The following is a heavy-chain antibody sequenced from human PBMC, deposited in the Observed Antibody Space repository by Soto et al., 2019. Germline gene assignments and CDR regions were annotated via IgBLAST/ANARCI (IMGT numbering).Heavy chain of an antibody. V-gene: IGHV1-24*01. CDR2: FDPEDGET. CDR1: GYTLTELS. D-gene: IGHD3-10*01. CDR3: ATSGALRDAFDI. J-gene: IGHJ3*02. Sequence: ASVKVSCKVSGYTLTELSMHWVRQAPGKGLEWMGGFDPEDGETIYAQKFQGRVTMTEDTSTDTAYMELSSLRSEDTAVYYCATSGALRDAFDIWGKGTMVTVSS.